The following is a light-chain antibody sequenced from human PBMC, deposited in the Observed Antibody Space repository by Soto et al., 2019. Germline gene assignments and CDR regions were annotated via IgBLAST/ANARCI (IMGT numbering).Light chain of an antibody. V-gene: IGKV3-15*01. CDR1: QSIDSK. CDR3: QQYKSWRT. Sequence: IVMTQSPATLSLSPGERATLSCRAGQSIDSKLASYQQRPGQAPRLLIYAASTRATGIPARFSGSGSRTEFTLTISGLQSEDFGVYYCQQYKSWRTFGQGTNVEIK. CDR2: AAS. J-gene: IGKJ1*01.